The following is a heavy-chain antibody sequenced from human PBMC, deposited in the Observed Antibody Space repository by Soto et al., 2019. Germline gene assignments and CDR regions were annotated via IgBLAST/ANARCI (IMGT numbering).Heavy chain of an antibody. Sequence: QVQLVQSGAEVKKPGAPVKVSCKASGYTFTSYGISWVRQAPGQGLEWMGWISAYNGNTNYAQKLQGRVTMTTDTSTSTAYMELRSLRSDDTAVYYCARDQWGVGAVVVTDYWGQGTLVTVSS. CDR1: GYTFTSYG. J-gene: IGHJ4*02. CDR3: ARDQWGVGAVVVTDY. V-gene: IGHV1-18*01. D-gene: IGHD2-21*02. CDR2: ISAYNGNT.